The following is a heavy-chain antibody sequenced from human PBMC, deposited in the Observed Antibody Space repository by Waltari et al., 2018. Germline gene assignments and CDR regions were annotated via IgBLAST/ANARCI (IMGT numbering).Heavy chain of an antibody. CDR2: VEPEDGET. Sequence: EVQLVQSGAEVKKPGATVKISCKASGYTFTDYYMHWVQQAPGKGLEWMGRVEPEDGETIYAEQFQGRATTTADTSTDTAYMELSGLRSEDTGVYYCATDLQDRPPMTTKSVTTEYADYWGQGTLVTVSS. J-gene: IGHJ4*02. V-gene: IGHV1-69-2*01. D-gene: IGHD4-17*01. CDR1: GYTFTDYY. CDR3: ATDLQDRPPMTTKSVTTEYADY.